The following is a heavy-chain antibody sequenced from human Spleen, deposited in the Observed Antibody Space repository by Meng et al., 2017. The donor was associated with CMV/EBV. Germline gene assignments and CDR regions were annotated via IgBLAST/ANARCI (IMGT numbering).Heavy chain of an antibody. Sequence: YTFNSYDITWVRPAPGQGLEWMGWISAYNGNTNYVQKLQGRVIMTTDTSTSTAFMELRSLRSDDAAVYYCARKYYDVLTGYYLFDYWGQGTLVTVSS. CDR1: YTFNSYD. D-gene: IGHD3-9*01. CDR2: ISAYNGNT. J-gene: IGHJ4*02. CDR3: ARKYYDVLTGYYLFDY. V-gene: IGHV1-18*01.